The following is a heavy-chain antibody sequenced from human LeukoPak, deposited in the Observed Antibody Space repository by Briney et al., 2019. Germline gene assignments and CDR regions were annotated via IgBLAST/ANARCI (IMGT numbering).Heavy chain of an antibody. D-gene: IGHD6-6*01. CDR2: IYYSGST. J-gene: IGHJ6*03. CDR3: ARVKGSSSYYYYYYYMDV. CDR1: GGSISSYY. Sequence: SETLSLTCTVSGGSISSYYWSWIRQPPGKGLEWIGYIYYSGSTNYNPSLKSRVTISVDTSKNQFSLKLSSVTAADTAVYYCARVKGSSSYYYYYYYMDVWGKGTTVTVSS. V-gene: IGHV4-59*01.